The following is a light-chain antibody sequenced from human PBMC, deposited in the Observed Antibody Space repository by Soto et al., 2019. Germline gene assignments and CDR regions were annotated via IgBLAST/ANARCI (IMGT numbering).Light chain of an antibody. J-gene: IGKJ3*01. CDR2: GAS. Sequence: EIVLTQSPGTLSLSPGERATLSCRASQSVSDSHLAWYHQKPGQPPRLLIYGASNRATGIPDRFSGRGSGTDFTLTISRLEPEDFATYYCHRYDRSPIFTFGPGPKWMS. V-gene: IGKV3-20*01. CDR1: QSVSDSH. CDR3: HRYDRSPIFT.